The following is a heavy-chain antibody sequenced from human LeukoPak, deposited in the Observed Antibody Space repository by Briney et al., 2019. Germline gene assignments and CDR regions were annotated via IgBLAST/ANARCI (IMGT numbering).Heavy chain of an antibody. CDR2: TYYRSKWYN. CDR1: GDSVSSNSAA. CDR3: ARSYYASGSPHGLDY. J-gene: IGHJ4*02. V-gene: IGHV6-1*01. D-gene: IGHD3-10*01. Sequence: SQTLSLTCALSGDSVSSNSAAWNWIRQSPSRGLEWLGRTYYRSKWYNDYAVSVKSRITINPDTSKNQFSLQLNSVTPEDTAVYYCARSYYASGSPHGLDYWGQGTLVTVSS.